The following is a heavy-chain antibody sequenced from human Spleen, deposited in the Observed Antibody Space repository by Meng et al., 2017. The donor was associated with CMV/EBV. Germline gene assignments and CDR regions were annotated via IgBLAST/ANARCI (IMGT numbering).Heavy chain of an antibody. CDR3: ARRGIGAARLAPYYYYGMDV. D-gene: IGHD6-6*01. CDR1: GGTFSSYA. V-gene: IGHV1-69*05. Sequence: SVKVSCKASGGTFSSYAISWVRQAPGQGLEWMGGIIPIFGTANYAQKFQGRVTITTDESTSTAYMELSSLRSEDTAVYYCARRGIGAARLAPYYYYGMDVWGQGTTVTVSS. J-gene: IGHJ6*02. CDR2: IIPIFGTA.